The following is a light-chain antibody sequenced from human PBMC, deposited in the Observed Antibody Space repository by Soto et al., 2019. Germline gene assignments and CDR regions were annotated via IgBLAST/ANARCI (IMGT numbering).Light chain of an antibody. V-gene: IGLV1-40*01. CDR3: QSYDTGLSVSVL. CDR1: SSNIGSNY. J-gene: IGLJ2*01. CDR2: DNN. Sequence: QSVLTQPPSVSAAPGQKVIISCSGSSSNIGSNYVSWYQQLPGTAPKLLIYDNNNRPSGVPDRFSGSRSGTSASLAITGLQAEDEGYYYCQSYDTGLSVSVLFGGGTKLTVL.